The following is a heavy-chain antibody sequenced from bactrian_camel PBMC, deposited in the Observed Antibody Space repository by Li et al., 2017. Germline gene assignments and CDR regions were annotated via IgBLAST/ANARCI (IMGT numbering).Heavy chain of an antibody. CDR1: GYRFGNIFTHCN. V-gene: IGHV3S53*01. J-gene: IGHJ4*01. D-gene: IGHD3*01. CDR3: AADGWVERDGRCDS. Sequence: HVQLVESGGGSVQAGGALKLSCAASGYRFGNIFTHCNLGWFRQPPGAERELVSRIKTDGTTTYADSVKGRFTISQDKAKNTLYLDMSAVKVEDTAVYYCAADGWVERDGRCDSLSQGTQVTVS. CDR2: IKTDGTT.